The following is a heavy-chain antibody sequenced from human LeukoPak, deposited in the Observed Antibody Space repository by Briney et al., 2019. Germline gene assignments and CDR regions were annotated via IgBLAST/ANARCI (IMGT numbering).Heavy chain of an antibody. CDR2: ISGSGGSI. J-gene: IGHJ6*02. Sequence: GGSLRLSCAAPGFTFSRYAMSWVRQAPGKGLEWVSAISGSGGSIDYADSVKGRFTISRDNSKNTLYLQMNSLRAADTAVYYCAKGPGYSYYSGMDVWGQGTTVTVSS. V-gene: IGHV3-23*01. CDR3: AKGPGYSYYSGMDV. CDR1: GFTFSRYA. D-gene: IGHD5-18*01.